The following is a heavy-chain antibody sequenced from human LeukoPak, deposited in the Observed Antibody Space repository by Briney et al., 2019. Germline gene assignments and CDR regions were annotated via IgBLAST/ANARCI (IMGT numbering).Heavy chain of an antibody. CDR1: GFTFSNFG. CDR2: INSDGIST. V-gene: IGHV3-74*01. D-gene: IGHD1-26*01. Sequence: PGGSLRLSCAASGFTFSNFGMNWVRQAPGKGLESVSRINSDGISTTYADSVKGRFTISRDNAKNTLYLQMNSLRAEDTAVYFCVYSGHFHFDYWGQGALVTVSP. CDR3: VYSGHFHFDY. J-gene: IGHJ4*02.